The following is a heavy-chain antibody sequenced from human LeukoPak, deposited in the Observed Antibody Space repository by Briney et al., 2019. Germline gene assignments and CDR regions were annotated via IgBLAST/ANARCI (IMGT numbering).Heavy chain of an antibody. Sequence: GGSLRLSCAASGRTFSSFEMNWVRQAPGKGLEWVAVIWYDGSEKYYADSVKGRLTISRDNSKNTLYLQMNSLRADDTAVYYCARDLHYYVAMDVWGQGTTVTVSS. CDR1: GRTFSSFE. V-gene: IGHV3-33*08. CDR3: ARDLHYYVAMDV. J-gene: IGHJ6*02. D-gene: IGHD3-10*02. CDR2: IWYDGSEK.